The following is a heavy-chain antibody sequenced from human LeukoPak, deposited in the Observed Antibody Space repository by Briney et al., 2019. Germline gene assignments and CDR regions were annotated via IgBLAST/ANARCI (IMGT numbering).Heavy chain of an antibody. J-gene: IGHJ4*02. V-gene: IGHV5-51*01. CDR3: ARRHRNRGSCTTSSCPYFDY. CDR1: GYHFTSYW. Sequence: GESLQISCKGSGYHFTSYWIGWVRPMPGKGLGWMGIIFPGDSDTRCSPSFQGQVTISADKSINTAYLQWSSLKASDSAIYYCARRHRNRGSCTTSSCPYFDYWGQGTLVTVSS. CDR2: IFPGDSDT. D-gene: IGHD2-2*01.